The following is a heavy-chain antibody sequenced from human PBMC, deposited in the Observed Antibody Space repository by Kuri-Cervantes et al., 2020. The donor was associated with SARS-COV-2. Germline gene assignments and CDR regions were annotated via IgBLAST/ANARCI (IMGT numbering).Heavy chain of an antibody. Sequence: LRLSCTVSGGSISSYYWSWIRQPPGKGLEWIGYIYYSGSTNYNPFLKSRVTISVDRSKNQFSLKLSSVTAADTAVYYCARARIAAAGYNWFDPWGPGTLVTVSS. D-gene: IGHD6-13*01. J-gene: IGHJ5*02. CDR3: ARARIAAAGYNWFDP. CDR1: GGSISSYY. V-gene: IGHV4-59*12. CDR2: IYYSGST.